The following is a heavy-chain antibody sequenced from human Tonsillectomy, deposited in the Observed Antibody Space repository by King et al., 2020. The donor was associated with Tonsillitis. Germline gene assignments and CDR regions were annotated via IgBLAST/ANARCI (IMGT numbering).Heavy chain of an antibody. CDR2: FFPLDSST. CDR3: ARSGLPGTFTGRYSHFDY. CDR1: GYPFTDYW. V-gene: IGHV5-51*01. Sequence: QLVQSGAEVKKPGESLKISCVTSGYPFTDYWIGWVRQMPGKGLEWVGIFFPLDSSTIYNPSFRGQVTISVDKSIMTAFLEWSSLKASDTGMYYCARSGLPGTFTGRYSHFDYWGQGSLVTVSS. D-gene: IGHD1-26*01. J-gene: IGHJ4*02.